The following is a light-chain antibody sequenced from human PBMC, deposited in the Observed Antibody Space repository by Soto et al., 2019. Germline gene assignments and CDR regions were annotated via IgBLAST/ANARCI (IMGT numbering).Light chain of an antibody. CDR2: GAS. J-gene: IGKJ5*01. CDR1: QSVSNN. Sequence: ETVMTQSPATLSVSPGERATLSCRASQSVSNNLAWYQQKPGQAPRLLIYGASTRATGIPARFSGSGSGTEFTLTISSLQSEDFAVYYCQQYNNWPPTFGQGTRLEI. V-gene: IGKV3-15*01. CDR3: QQYNNWPPT.